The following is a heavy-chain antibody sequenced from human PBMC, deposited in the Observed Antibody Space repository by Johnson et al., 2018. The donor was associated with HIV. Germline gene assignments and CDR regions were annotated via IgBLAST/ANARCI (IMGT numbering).Heavy chain of an antibody. CDR3: ARDGPSAAV. V-gene: IGHV3-66*01. J-gene: IGHJ3*01. CDR1: GFTFSSYA. D-gene: IGHD6-25*01. Sequence: EVQLVESGGGVVQPGGSLRLSCAASGFTFSSYAMHWIRQAPGKGLEWVSVIYSGGSTYYADSVKGLFTISRDNSKNTLYLQMNSLRAEDTAVYYCARDGPSAAVWGQGTMVTVSS. CDR2: IYSGGST.